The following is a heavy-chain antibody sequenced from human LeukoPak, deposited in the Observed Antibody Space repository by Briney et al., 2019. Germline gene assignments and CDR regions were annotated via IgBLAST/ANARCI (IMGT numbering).Heavy chain of an antibody. CDR3: ARGPISSWYYYYYMDV. CDR1: GYTFTSYD. D-gene: IGHD6-13*01. Sequence: GASVKVSCKASGYTFTSYDINWVRQATGQGLEWMGWMNPNSGNTGYAQKFQGRVTITRNTSISTAYMELSSLRSEDTAVYYRARGPISSWYYYYYMDVWGKGTTVTVSS. CDR2: MNPNSGNT. V-gene: IGHV1-8*03. J-gene: IGHJ6*03.